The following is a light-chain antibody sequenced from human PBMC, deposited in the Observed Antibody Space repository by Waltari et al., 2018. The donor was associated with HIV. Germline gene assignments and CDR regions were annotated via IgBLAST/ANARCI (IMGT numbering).Light chain of an antibody. J-gene: IGLJ2*01. Sequence: HSALTQPAPVSGFLGQSINISCTGINTDSPFYQSFYWYQQHTGKIPRLIIFDINIRPSGVSDHFSGSRSGNSASLTFSGLQSGDEAHYYCASNRLDYTLIFGGGTKLTVL. CDR2: DIN. CDR3: ASNRLDYTLI. V-gene: IGLV2-14*03. CDR1: NTDSPFYQS.